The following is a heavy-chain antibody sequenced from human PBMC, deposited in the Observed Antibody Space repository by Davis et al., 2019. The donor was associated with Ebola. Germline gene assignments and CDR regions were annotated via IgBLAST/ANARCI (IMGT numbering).Heavy chain of an antibody. CDR2: ISSEGSHA. J-gene: IGHJ4*01. V-gene: IGHV3-74*01. D-gene: IGHD3-16*01. CDR1: GHGFTFSAYG. Sequence: HTGGSLRLSCSASGHGFTFSAYGMHWVRQAPGKGLVWVSRISSEGSHATYADSVKGRFTISKDSAKNTLFLQMNSLKAEDTAVYYCVREPNRGYYFDYWGQGSLVTVSS. CDR3: VREPNRGYYFDY.